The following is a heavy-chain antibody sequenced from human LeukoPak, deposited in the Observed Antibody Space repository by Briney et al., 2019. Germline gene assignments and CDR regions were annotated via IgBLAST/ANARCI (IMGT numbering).Heavy chain of an antibody. J-gene: IGHJ4*02. V-gene: IGHV3-33*01. CDR2: IWYDGSNK. CDR1: GFTFSSYG. Sequence: SGRSLRLSCAASGFTFSSYGMHWVRQAPGKGLEWVAAIWYDGSNKYYADSVKGRFTISRDNSKNTLYLQMDSLRAEDTAVYYCARDPPYIVGATTHFDYWGQGTLVTVSS. D-gene: IGHD1-26*01. CDR3: ARDPPYIVGATTHFDY.